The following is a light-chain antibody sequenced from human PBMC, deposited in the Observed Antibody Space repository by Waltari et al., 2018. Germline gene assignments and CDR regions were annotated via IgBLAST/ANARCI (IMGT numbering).Light chain of an antibody. CDR1: QRVSSSY. J-gene: IGKJ4*01. CDR3: QQYGSSPLT. V-gene: IGKV3-20*01. CDR2: GAS. Sequence: EIVLTQSPGTLSWAPGERATLSCRASQRVSSSYLAWYQQKPGQAPRLLIYGASSRATGIPDRFSGSGSGTLFTLTISRLEPEDFAVYYCQQYGSSPLTFGGGTKVEIK.